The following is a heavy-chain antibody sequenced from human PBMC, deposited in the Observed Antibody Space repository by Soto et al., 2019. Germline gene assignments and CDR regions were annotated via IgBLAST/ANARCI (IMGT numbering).Heavy chain of an antibody. CDR1: GFTFSNYA. CDR3: ARGRYSYVKSPLYGMDV. D-gene: IGHD5-18*01. V-gene: IGHV3-23*01. CDR2: ISGRGGST. Sequence: GGSLRLSCAASGFTFSNYAMSWVRQAPDKGLEWVSAISGRGGSTYYADSVKGRFTISRDNSKNTLYLQMNSLRAEDTAVYYCARGRYSYVKSPLYGMDVWGQGTTVTVSS. J-gene: IGHJ6*02.